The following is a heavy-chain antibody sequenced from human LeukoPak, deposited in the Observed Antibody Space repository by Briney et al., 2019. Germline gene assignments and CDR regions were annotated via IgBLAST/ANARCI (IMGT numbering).Heavy chain of an antibody. J-gene: IGHJ4*02. Sequence: GGSLRLSCAASGFTFSSYAMSWVRQAPGKGLEWVSAISGSGGSTYYADSVKGRFTISRDNSKNTLYLQMNSLRAEDTAVYYCAKNRKTSMIVVDDLDYWGQGTLVTVSS. CDR1: GFTFSSYA. D-gene: IGHD3-22*01. CDR2: ISGSGGST. CDR3: AKNRKTSMIVVDDLDY. V-gene: IGHV3-23*01.